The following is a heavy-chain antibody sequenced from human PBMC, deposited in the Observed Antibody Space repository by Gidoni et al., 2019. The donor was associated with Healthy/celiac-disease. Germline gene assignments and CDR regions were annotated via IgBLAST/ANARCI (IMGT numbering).Heavy chain of an antibody. CDR3: AKDLWVRYCDWSGLGFDP. V-gene: IGHV3-9*01. CDR1: DYP. Sequence: DYPTHWVLQAPGKCLEWVAGISWNRISIGYADSVKGRFPISRDNAKNSLYLQMNSLRAEDTALYYCAKDLWVRYCDWSGLGFDPRGQGTLVLVSS. J-gene: IGHJ5*02. D-gene: IGHD3-9*01. CDR2: ISWNRISI.